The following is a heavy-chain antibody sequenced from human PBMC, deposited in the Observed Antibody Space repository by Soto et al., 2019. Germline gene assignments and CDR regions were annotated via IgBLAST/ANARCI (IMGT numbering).Heavy chain of an antibody. CDR1: GGSISSGGYS. CDR2: IYHSVST. Sequence: QLQLQESGSGLVKPSQTLSLTCAVSGGSISSGGYSWSWIRQPPGKGLECIGYIYHSVSTYYNPSLQIRLILSLDRSKNQFSLKLNSGTASDSPVYYSAPGPPLGYWGQGTLVTVSS. CDR3: APGPPLGY. V-gene: IGHV4-30-2*01. J-gene: IGHJ4*02.